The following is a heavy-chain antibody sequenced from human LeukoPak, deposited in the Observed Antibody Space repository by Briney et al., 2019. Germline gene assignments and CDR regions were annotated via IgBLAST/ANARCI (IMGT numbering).Heavy chain of an antibody. Sequence: SVKVSCKAAGGAFSSYAISWVRQAPGQGLEWMGGIIPIFGTANYAQKFQGRVTITADKSTSTAYMELRSLRSEDTAVYYCASEEPAAPGPPYYYYYYGMDVWGKGTTVTVSS. D-gene: IGHD2-2*01. CDR2: IIPIFGTA. V-gene: IGHV1-69*06. CDR3: ASEEPAAPGPPYYYYYYGMDV. J-gene: IGHJ6*04. CDR1: GGAFSSYA.